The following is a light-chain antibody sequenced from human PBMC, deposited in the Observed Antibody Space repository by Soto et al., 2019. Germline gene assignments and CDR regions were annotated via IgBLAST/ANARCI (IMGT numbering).Light chain of an antibody. CDR1: QSVSSSY. CDR2: GAS. V-gene: IGKV3-20*01. CDR3: QQFGSSGT. Sequence: EIVLTQSPGTLSLSPGERATLSCRASQSVSSSYLAWYQQKPGQAPRLLIYGASSRATGIPDRFSGSGSGKDFTLTISRLEPEDFAVYYCQQFGSSGTFGQGTKLEI. J-gene: IGKJ2*01.